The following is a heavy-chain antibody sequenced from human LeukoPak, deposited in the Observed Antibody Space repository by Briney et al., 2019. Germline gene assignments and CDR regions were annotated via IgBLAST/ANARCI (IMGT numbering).Heavy chain of an antibody. J-gene: IGHJ4*02. V-gene: IGHV3-30*03. CDR1: GFTFSRHA. Sequence: PGGSLRLSCAPSGFTFSRHAMHWVRQTPGKGLEWVAIISNDGSRKYYAHSVEGRFTISRDNSKNTLYLRMDSLRAEDTAVYYCARDRAWNYFDYWGQGTLVTVSS. CDR2: ISNDGSRK. CDR3: ARDRAWNYFDY. D-gene: IGHD3-3*01.